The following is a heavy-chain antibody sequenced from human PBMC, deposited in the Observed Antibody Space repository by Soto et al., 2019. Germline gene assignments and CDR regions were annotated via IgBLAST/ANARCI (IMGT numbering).Heavy chain of an antibody. V-gene: IGHV4-59*01. D-gene: IGHD3-10*01. CDR3: ARDGRGADYGMDV. Sequence: SETLSLTCTVSGGSISSYYWSWIRQPPGKGLEWIGYIYYSGSTNYNPPLKSRVTISVDTSKNQFSLKLSSVTAADTAVYYCARDGRGADYGMDVWGQGTTVTVSS. CDR2: IYYSGST. J-gene: IGHJ6*02. CDR1: GGSISSYY.